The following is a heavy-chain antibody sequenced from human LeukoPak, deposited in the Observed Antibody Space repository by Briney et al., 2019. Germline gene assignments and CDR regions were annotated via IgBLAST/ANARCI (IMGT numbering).Heavy chain of an antibody. CDR1: GFTFSSYE. CDR3: ARDGAAAGSDYYYYMDV. D-gene: IGHD6-13*01. CDR2: ISSSGSTI. V-gene: IGHV3-48*03. J-gene: IGHJ6*03. Sequence: GSLRLSCAASGFTFSSYEMNWVRQAPGKGLEWVSYISSSGSTIYYAESVKGRFTISRDNAKNSLYLQMNSLRAEDTAVYYCARDGAAAGSDYYYYMDVWGKGTTVTVSS.